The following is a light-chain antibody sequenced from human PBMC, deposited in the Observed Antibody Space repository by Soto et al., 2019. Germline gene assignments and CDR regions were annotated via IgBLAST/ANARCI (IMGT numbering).Light chain of an antibody. J-gene: IGKJ1*01. CDR3: QQYSDCPQT. V-gene: IGKV4-1*01. Sequence: DIVMTQSPDSLAVSLGERATINCKSSQSVLYSPNNKNYLAWYQQKPGQPPKLLVYWASTRESGVPDRFSGSGSGTDFTLTINSLQAEDVAVYYCQQYSDCPQTFCQGTKVEIK. CDR2: WAS. CDR1: QSVLYSPNNKNY.